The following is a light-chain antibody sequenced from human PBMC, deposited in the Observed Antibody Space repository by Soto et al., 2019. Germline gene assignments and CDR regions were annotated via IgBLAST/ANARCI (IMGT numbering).Light chain of an antibody. CDR2: DAS. CDR3: QQYNSYPLT. CDR1: QSISSW. J-gene: IGKJ4*01. V-gene: IGKV1-5*01. Sequence: DIQMTQSPYTLSASVGDRVTITCRASQSISSWLAWYQQKPGKAPKLLIYDASSLESGVPSRFSGSGSGTEFTLTISSLQPDDFATYYCQQYNSYPLTFGGGTKVDIK.